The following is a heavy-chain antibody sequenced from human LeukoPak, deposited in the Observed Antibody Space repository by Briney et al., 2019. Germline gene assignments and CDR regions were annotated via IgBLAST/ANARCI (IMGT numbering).Heavy chain of an antibody. CDR2: IYYSGST. J-gene: IGHJ3*02. CDR3: ASLRDYSSAFDI. D-gene: IGHD2-21*01. V-gene: IGHV4-59*01. CDR1: GGSISSYY. Sequence: SQALSLTCAVSGGSISSYYWSWIRHPPRRGRGWIGYIYYSGSTNYNPSLKSRVPISVDTSRNQFSLMLSSVTAADTAVYYCASLRDYSSAFDIWGQGTMVNVSS.